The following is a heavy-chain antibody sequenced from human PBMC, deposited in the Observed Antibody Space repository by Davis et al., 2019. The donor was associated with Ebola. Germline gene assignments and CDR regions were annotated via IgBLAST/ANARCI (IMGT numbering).Heavy chain of an antibody. J-gene: IGHJ6*02. Sequence: PSETLSLTCTVSGGSISSSSYYWGWIRQPPGKGPEWIGSIYYSGSTYYNPSLKSRVTISVDTSKNQFSLKLSSVTAADTAVYYCARVRIFGVVIEYYYGMDVWGQGTTVTVSS. CDR3: ARVRIFGVVIEYYYGMDV. V-gene: IGHV4-39*07. CDR2: IYYSGST. D-gene: IGHD3-3*01. CDR1: GGSISSSSYY.